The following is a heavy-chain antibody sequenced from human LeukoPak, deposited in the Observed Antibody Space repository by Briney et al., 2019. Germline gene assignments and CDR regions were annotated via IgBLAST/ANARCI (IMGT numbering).Heavy chain of an antibody. CDR2: IYYSGST. Sequence: SETLSLTCTVSGGSISSYYWSWIRQPPGKGLDWIGYIYYSGSTNYNPSLKSRVTISVDTSKNQFSLKLSSVTAADTAVYYCASIGDYHWYFDLWGRGTLVTVSS. V-gene: IGHV4-59*08. CDR1: GGSISSYY. CDR3: ASIGDYHWYFDL. J-gene: IGHJ2*01. D-gene: IGHD4-17*01.